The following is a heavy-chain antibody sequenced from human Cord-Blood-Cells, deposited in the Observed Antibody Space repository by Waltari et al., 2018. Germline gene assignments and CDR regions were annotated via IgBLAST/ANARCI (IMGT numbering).Heavy chain of an antibody. CDR2: INAGNGKT. Sequence: QVQLVQSGAEVKKPGASVKVSCKASGYTFTSYAMHWVRQAPGQRLEWMGWINAGNGKTKYWQKFQGRVTITRDTAASTSYMELSSLRSEDTAVYYWARVGALVGGVDYWGQGTLVTVSS. D-gene: IGHD2-8*02. J-gene: IGHJ4*02. CDR3: ARVGALVGGVDY. CDR1: GYTFTSYA. V-gene: IGHV1-3*01.